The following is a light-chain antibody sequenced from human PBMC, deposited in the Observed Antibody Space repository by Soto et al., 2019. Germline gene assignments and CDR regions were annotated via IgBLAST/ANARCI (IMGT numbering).Light chain of an antibody. CDR3: GADHGSGRGV. J-gene: IGLJ3*02. V-gene: IGLV9-49*01. CDR1: SGYSNYK. CDR2: VGTGGIVG. Sequence: QLVLTQPPSASASLGASVTLTCTLSSGYSNYKVDWYQQRPGKGPRFVMRVGTGGIVGSKGDGIPDRFSVVGSGLNRYLTIKNIQEEDESDYHCGADHGSGRGVFGGGTKLTVL.